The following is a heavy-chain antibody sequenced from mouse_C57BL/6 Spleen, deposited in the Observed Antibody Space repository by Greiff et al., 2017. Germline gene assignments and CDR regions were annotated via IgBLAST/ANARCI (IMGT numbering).Heavy chain of an antibody. CDR3: ARSPYGFYAMDY. V-gene: IGHV1-53*01. D-gene: IGHD2-2*01. J-gene: IGHJ4*01. CDR1: GYTFTRYW. CDR2: INPSNGGT. Sequence: QVQLQQPGTELVKPGASVKLSCKASGYTFTRYWMHWVKQRPGKGLEWIGNINPSNGGTNYNEKFKSTATLTVYNSSSAAYMQLSSLTSEDAAVYDCARSPYGFYAMDYWGQGTSVTVSS.